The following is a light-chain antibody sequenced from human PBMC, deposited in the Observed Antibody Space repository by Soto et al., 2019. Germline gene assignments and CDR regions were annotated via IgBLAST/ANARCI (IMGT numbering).Light chain of an antibody. CDR3: SSYTSSSAYV. CDR2: EVT. V-gene: IGLV2-14*01. J-gene: IGLJ1*01. CDR1: SSDIGGYKY. Sequence: QSALTQPASVSGSPGQSITISCTGTSSDIGGYKYVSWYQQHPGKAPKLMIYEVTNRPSGVSTRFSGSKSGNTASLTISGLQAEDEADYYCSSYTSSSAYVFGRGTKLTVL.